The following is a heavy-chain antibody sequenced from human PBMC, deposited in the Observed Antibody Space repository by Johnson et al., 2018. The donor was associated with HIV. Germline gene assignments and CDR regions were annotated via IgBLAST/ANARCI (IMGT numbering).Heavy chain of an antibody. D-gene: IGHD5-18*01. J-gene: IGHJ3*02. Sequence: MLLVESGGGVVQPGRSLRLSCVVSGFTVSSNYITWVRQAPGKGLAWVSVISSGGDTYYADSVKDRFTISRDNSKNTLYLQMNRLRAEDTAVYYCARAPGYSRAFDIWGQGTMVTVST. V-gene: IGHV3-66*01. CDR1: GFTVSSNY. CDR3: ARAPGYSRAFDI. CDR2: ISSGGDT.